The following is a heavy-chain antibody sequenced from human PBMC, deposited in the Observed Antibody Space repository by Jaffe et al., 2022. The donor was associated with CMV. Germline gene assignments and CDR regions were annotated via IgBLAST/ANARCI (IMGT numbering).Heavy chain of an antibody. CDR3: ATLASSSWGN. V-gene: IGHV3-7*01. CDR2: IKHDGSEK. Sequence: EVQLVESGGGLVQPGGSLRLSCTASGFTFSSYWMSWVRQSPGRGLEWVANIKHDGSEKNYVDFVKGRFTISRDNAKNSLYLQMNSLRAEDTAVYYCATLASSSWGNWGQGTLVTVSS. J-gene: IGHJ4*02. CDR1: GFTFSSYW. D-gene: IGHD6-13*01.